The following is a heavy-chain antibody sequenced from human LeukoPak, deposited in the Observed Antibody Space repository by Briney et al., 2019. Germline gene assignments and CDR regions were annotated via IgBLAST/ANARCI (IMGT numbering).Heavy chain of an antibody. D-gene: IGHD3-22*01. Sequence: PGGSPRLSCAASGFTFDDYAMHWVRQAPWKGLEWVSLISGDGGSTYYADSVKGRFTISRDNSKNSLYLQMNSLRTEDTALYYCAKDIVDYYDSSGIDYFDYWGQGTLVTVSS. CDR3: AKDIVDYYDSSGIDYFDY. CDR2: ISGDGGST. V-gene: IGHV3-43*02. J-gene: IGHJ4*02. CDR1: GFTFDDYA.